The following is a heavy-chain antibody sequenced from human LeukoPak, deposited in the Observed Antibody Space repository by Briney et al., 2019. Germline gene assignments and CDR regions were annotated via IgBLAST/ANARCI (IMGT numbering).Heavy chain of an antibody. Sequence: GASVKVSCKASGYTFTSYGISWVRQAPGQGLEWMGWISAYNGNTNYAQKLQGRVTMTTDTSTSTAYMELRSLRSEDTAVYYCARAPSRRFLEWSPRGYYYMDVWGKGTTVTVSS. CDR2: ISAYNGNT. CDR1: GYTFTSYG. CDR3: ARAPSRRFLEWSPRGYYYMDV. V-gene: IGHV1-18*01. D-gene: IGHD3-3*01. J-gene: IGHJ6*03.